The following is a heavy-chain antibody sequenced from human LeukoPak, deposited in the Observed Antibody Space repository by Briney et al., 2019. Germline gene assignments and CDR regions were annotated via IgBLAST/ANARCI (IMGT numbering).Heavy chain of an antibody. D-gene: IGHD2-15*01. V-gene: IGHV3-33*01. CDR3: ARDRGSDDPIDY. Sequence: PGESLRLSCAASGFTLRSYGMHWVRQAPGKGLEWVAVIWHDGKHKYYADSVKGRFTVSRDNSKNTLYLQMDSLRVEDTAVYYCARDRGSDDPIDYWGQGTLVTVSS. J-gene: IGHJ4*02. CDR1: GFTLRSYG. CDR2: IWHDGKHK.